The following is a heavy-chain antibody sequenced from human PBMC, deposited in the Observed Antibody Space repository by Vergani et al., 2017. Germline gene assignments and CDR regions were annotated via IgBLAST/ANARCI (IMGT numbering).Heavy chain of an antibody. CDR3: AGPQGSSAYYYGGFDY. CDR2: ISSDGGST. D-gene: IGHD3-22*01. V-gene: IGHV3-74*01. Sequence: EVQLVESGGGLVQPGGSLRLSCAASGFTFSIYWMHWVRQAPGKGLEWVSTISSDGGSTYYADSVKGRFTISRDNSKNTLSLQMNSLTAEDTAIYYCAGPQGSSAYYYGGFDYWGQGILVTVSS. CDR1: GFTFSIYW. J-gene: IGHJ4*02.